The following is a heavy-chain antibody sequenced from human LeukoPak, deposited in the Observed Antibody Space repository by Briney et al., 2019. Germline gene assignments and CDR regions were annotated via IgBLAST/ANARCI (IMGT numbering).Heavy chain of an antibody. CDR1: GGSISSSNW. J-gene: IGHJ5*02. CDR2: IYHSGST. CDR3: ARNWPGSTSYHNWFDP. V-gene: IGHV4-4*02. D-gene: IGHD2-2*01. Sequence: PSGTLSLTCAVSGGSISSSNWWSWVRQPPGKGLEWIGEIYHSGSTNYNPSLKSRVTISVDKSKNQFSLKLSPVTAADTAVYYCARNWPGSTSYHNWFDPWGQGTLVTVSS.